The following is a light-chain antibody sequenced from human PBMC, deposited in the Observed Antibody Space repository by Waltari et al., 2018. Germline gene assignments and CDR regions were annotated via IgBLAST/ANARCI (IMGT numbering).Light chain of an antibody. CDR2: DTR. CDR1: TGAATSAPH. V-gene: IGLV7-46*01. CDR3: LLSYSGARV. J-gene: IGLJ3*02. Sequence: QAVVTQEPSLTVSPGETVPLTCGSTTGAATSAPHPSWFQQKPGQAPRTLIYDTRNKYSWTPAHFSGSLIGGKAALTLSGAQPEDEADYYCLLSYSGARVFGGGTKLTVL.